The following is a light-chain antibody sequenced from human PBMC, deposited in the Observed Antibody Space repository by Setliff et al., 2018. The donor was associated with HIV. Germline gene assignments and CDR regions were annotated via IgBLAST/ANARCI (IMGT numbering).Light chain of an antibody. V-gene: IGLV2-14*03. CDR3: SPYTTSDIRI. J-gene: IGLJ2*01. CDR1: SSDIGTYNY. Sequence: QSVLAQPASVSGSPGQSITFSCTGTSSDIGTYNYVSWYQQYPGKVPKLIIYDVTNRPSGVSNRFSGSKSGDTASLTISGLQAEDEADYYCSPYTTSDIRIFGGGTKVTVL. CDR2: DVT.